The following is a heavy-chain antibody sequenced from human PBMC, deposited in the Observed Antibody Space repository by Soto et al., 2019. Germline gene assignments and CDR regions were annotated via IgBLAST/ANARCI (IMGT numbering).Heavy chain of an antibody. Sequence: QVQLQQWGAGLLKPSETLSLTCAVYGGSFSGYYWTWIRQPPVTGLEWIGEINHSGSINYNPTLKSRVNMSVYTSKNQFSRPLTSVTAAGTAVYYCAREKMSGVFDYWGQGTLVNVSS. J-gene: IGHJ4*02. CDR2: INHSGSI. V-gene: IGHV4-34*01. CDR1: GGSFSGYY. CDR3: AREKMSGVFDY.